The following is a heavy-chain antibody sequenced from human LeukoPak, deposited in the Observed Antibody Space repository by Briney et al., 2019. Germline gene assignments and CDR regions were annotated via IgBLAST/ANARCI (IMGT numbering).Heavy chain of an antibody. J-gene: IGHJ4*02. Sequence: GRSLRLSCAASRFTFEGYAMHWVRQAPGKGLEWVSGISWNSANMDYADSVKGRFTISRDNAKSSLYLQMNSLRAEDTALYYCAKSGTYSSSSGYIDSWGQGTLVTVSS. CDR3: AKSGTYSSSSGYIDS. CDR2: ISWNSANM. V-gene: IGHV3-9*01. D-gene: IGHD6-6*01. CDR1: RFTFEGYA.